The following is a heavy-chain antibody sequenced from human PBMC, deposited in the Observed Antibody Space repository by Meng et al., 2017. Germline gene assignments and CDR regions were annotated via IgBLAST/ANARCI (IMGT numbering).Heavy chain of an antibody. D-gene: IGHD1-26*01. CDR2: IYSGGST. J-gene: IGHJ5*02. V-gene: IGHV3-53*01. CDR3: AKVSYSGSYKLGFDP. Sequence: GESLKISCAASGFTVSSNYMSWVRQAPGKGLEWVSVIYSGGSTYYADSVKGRFTISRDNSKNTLYLQMNSLRAEDTAVYYCAKVSYSGSYKLGFDPWGQGTLVTVSS. CDR1: GFTVSSNY.